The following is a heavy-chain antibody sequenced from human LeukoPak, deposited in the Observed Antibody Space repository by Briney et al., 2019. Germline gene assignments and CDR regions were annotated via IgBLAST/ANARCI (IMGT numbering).Heavy chain of an antibody. V-gene: IGHV4-39*07. D-gene: IGHD4-17*01. Sequence: PSETLSLTCTVSGGSISSSSYYWGWIRQPPGKGLEWIGSTYYSGSTYYNPSLKSRVTISVDTSKNQFSLKLSSVTAADTALYYCAREAWVSGDSKYRYYGIDVWGQGTTVTVSS. CDR2: TYYSGST. CDR1: GGSISSSSYY. J-gene: IGHJ6*02. CDR3: AREAWVSGDSKYRYYGIDV.